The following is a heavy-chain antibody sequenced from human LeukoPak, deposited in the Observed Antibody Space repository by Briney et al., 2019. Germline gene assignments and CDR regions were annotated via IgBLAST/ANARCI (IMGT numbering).Heavy chain of an antibody. CDR2: ISSSSSYI. D-gene: IGHD2-15*01. Sequence: SGGSLRLSCAASEFTFSTYAMHWVRQAPGKGLEWVSSISSSSSYIYYADSVKGRFTISRDNAKNSLYLQMNSLRAEDTAVYYCARDMGIVVVAATQGFDYWGQGTLVTVSS. CDR1: EFTFSTYA. V-gene: IGHV3-21*01. CDR3: ARDMGIVVVAATQGFDY. J-gene: IGHJ4*02.